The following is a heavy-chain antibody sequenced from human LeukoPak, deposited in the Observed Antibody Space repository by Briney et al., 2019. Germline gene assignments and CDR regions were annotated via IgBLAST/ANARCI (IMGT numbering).Heavy chain of an antibody. D-gene: IGHD6-13*01. J-gene: IGHJ4*02. Sequence: PGGSLRLSCAVSGFTFSSNAMSWVRQAPGKGLEWVSAISGSGDSTYYADSVKGRFTISRDNSKNTLYLQMNGLRAEDSAVYYCARGSPAVGGTRKHFDAWGQGTQVTVSS. V-gene: IGHV3-23*01. CDR3: ARGSPAVGGTRKHFDA. CDR1: GFTFSSNA. CDR2: ISGSGDST.